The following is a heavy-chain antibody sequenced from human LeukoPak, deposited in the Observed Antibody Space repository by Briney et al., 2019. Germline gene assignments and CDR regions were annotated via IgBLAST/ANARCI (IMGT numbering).Heavy chain of an antibody. Sequence: SETLSLICTVSDGSISSSNYYWGWIRLTPGKGLEWIGSIYYSGGTYYNPSLRSRVIISVDSSKNQIFLKMRSVTAADTAVYYCVRRFWNTGLNYWGQGTLVTVSS. CDR1: DGSISSSNYY. J-gene: IGHJ4*02. CDR2: IYYSGGT. V-gene: IGHV4-39*07. D-gene: IGHD3-3*01. CDR3: VRRFWNTGLNY.